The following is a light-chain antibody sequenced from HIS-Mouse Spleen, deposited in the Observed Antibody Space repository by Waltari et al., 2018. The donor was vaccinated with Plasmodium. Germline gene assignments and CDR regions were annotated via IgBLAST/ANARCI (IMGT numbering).Light chain of an antibody. CDR3: YSTDSSCNHRV. CDR2: EDS. CDR1: ALPKKY. J-gene: IGLJ3*02. Sequence: SYELTQPPSVSVSPGQTARITCSGDALPKKYAYWYQQKSGKAPVLVIYEDSKRPSGIPGRCSGSSSGTRATLTISGAQVEDEADYYCYSTDSSCNHRVFGGGTKLTVL. V-gene: IGLV3-10*01.